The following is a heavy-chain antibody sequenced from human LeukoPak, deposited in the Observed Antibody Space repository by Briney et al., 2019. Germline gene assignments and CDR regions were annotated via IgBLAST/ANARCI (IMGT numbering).Heavy chain of an antibody. CDR3: ARSTGSGGSCYVDY. J-gene: IGHJ4*02. Sequence: PSETLSLTCAVNGGSLSGYYWSWIRQPPGRGLEWMGEINHSGSTNYNPSLKSRVTISVDTSKTQFSLKLSSVTAADTAVYYCARSTGSGGSCYVDYWGQRTLVTVSS. CDR1: GGSLSGYY. D-gene: IGHD2-15*01. V-gene: IGHV4-34*01. CDR2: INHSGST.